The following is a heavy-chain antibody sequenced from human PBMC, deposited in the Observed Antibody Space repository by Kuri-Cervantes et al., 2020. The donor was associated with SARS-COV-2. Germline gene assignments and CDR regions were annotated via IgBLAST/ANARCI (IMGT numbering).Heavy chain of an antibody. CDR1: GFTFSSYS. CDR2: ISSSGSTI. Sequence: GGSLRLSCAASGFTFSSYSMNWVRQAPGKGLEWVSYISSSGSTIYYADSVKGRFTISRDNAKNSLYPQMNSLRAEDTAVYYCAPRGEGSGFDYWGQGTLVTVSS. D-gene: IGHD3-16*01. J-gene: IGHJ4*02. CDR3: APRGEGSGFDY. V-gene: IGHV3-48*04.